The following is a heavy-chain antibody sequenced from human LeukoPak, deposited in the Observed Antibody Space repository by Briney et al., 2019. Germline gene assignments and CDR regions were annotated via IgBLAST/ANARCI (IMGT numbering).Heavy chain of an antibody. D-gene: IGHD6-19*01. CDR3: AREGRTGYSSGWLDY. Sequence: SVKVSCKASGGTFSSYAISWVRQAPGQGLEWMGGIIPIFATANYAQKFQGRVTITADESTSTAYMELSSLRSEDTAVYYCAREGRTGYSSGWLDYWGQGTLVTVSS. CDR2: IIPIFATA. CDR1: GGTFSSYA. V-gene: IGHV1-69*13. J-gene: IGHJ4*02.